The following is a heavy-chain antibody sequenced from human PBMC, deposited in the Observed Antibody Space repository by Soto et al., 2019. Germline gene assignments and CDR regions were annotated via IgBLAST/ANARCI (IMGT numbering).Heavy chain of an antibody. CDR2: IGGSDGRT. CDR3: ARLGYCSGGILEWGWFAP. J-gene: IGHJ5*02. V-gene: IGHV3-23*01. D-gene: IGHD2-15*01. CDR1: GFPFSTYA. Sequence: EVQLLDSGGGLVQPGGSLRLSCEVSGFPFSTYAMSWVRQAPGRGLEWVSSIGGSDGRTYYADSVKGRFSISIDNAKNTLYLQMTSLRVEDTATYYCARLGYCSGGILEWGWFAPWGQGTQVAVSS.